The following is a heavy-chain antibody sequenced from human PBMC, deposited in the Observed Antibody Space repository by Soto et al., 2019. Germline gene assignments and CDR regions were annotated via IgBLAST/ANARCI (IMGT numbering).Heavy chain of an antibody. Sequence: GGSLRLSCAASGFTFSSYAMSWVRQAPGKGLEWVSAISGSGGSTYYADSVKGRFTISRDNSKNTLYLQMNSLRAEDTAVYYCAKDSPPPSPGYCSSTSCYGPDPNAFDIWGQGTMVTVSS. J-gene: IGHJ3*02. CDR1: GFTFSSYA. CDR2: ISGSGGST. V-gene: IGHV3-23*01. D-gene: IGHD2-2*01. CDR3: AKDSPPPSPGYCSSTSCYGPDPNAFDI.